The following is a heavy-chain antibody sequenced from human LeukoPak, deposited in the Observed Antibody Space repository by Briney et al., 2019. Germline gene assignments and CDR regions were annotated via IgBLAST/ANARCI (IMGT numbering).Heavy chain of an antibody. Sequence: GGSLRLSCSASGFTFADQAFTWVRQAPGKGLEWVAFIRTTDYGWSAEYATSVKGRFTLSRDDYKSMVYLQMDSLQSEDRAVYYCCRGYATLPYWGQGTLVTVSS. CDR1: GFTFADQA. D-gene: IGHD5-12*01. CDR2: IRTTDYGWSA. J-gene: IGHJ4*02. CDR3: CRGYATLPY. V-gene: IGHV3-49*04.